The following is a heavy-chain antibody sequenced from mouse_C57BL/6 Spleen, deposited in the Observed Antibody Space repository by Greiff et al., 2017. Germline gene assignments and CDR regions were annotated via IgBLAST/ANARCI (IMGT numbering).Heavy chain of an antibody. J-gene: IGHJ2*01. CDR2: INPNNGGT. D-gene: IGHD1-1*01. CDR1: GYTFTDYN. Sequence: VQLQQSGPELVKPGASVKIPCKASGYTFTDYNMDWVKQSHGQSLEWIGDINPNNGGTIYNQKFKGKATLTVDKSSSTAYMGLRSLTSEDTAVYYCARGGYYGSETYFDYWGQGTTLTVSS. CDR3: ARGGYYGSETYFDY. V-gene: IGHV1-18*01.